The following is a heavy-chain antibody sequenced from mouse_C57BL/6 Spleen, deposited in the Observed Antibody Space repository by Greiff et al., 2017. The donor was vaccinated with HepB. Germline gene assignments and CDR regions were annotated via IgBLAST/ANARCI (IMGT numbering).Heavy chain of an antibody. CDR1: GFTFSSYA. D-gene: IGHD3-2*02. J-gene: IGHJ2*01. Sequence: DVMLVESGGGLVKPGGSLKLSCAASGFTFSSYAMSWVRQTPEKRLEWVATISDGGSYTYYPDNVKGRFTISRDNAKNNLYLQMSHLKSEDTAMYYCARGQLRLRESGYFDYWGQGTTLTVSS. CDR2: ISDGGSYT. V-gene: IGHV5-4*03. CDR3: ARGQLRLRESGYFDY.